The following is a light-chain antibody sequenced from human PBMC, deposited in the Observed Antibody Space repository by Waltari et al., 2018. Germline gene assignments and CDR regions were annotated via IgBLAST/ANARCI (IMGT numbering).Light chain of an antibody. V-gene: IGKV1-5*03. J-gene: IGKJ1*01. CDR3: QQYNSYRA. CDR1: RRISRW. CDR2: KTS. Sequence: DIQMTQSPSTLSASVGDTVTITCRASRRISRWLAWYQQKPGKAPKLLIYKTSTLESGVPSRFSGSGSGTEFTLTINSLQPDDFATYYCQQYNSYRAFGQGTKVGIK.